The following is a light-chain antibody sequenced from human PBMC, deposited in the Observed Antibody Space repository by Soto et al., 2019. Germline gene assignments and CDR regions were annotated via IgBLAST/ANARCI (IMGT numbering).Light chain of an antibody. CDR3: QQYDSSPIT. CDR2: GAS. Sequence: EIVLTQSPGTLSFSPGERAALSCRAGQTIYSNVAWYQQKPGQAPSLLIYGASRRATGIPDRFSGSGSGTDFTLTISRLEPEDFAVYYCQQYDSSPITFGQGTRLEIK. J-gene: IGKJ5*01. CDR1: QTIYSN. V-gene: IGKV3-20*01.